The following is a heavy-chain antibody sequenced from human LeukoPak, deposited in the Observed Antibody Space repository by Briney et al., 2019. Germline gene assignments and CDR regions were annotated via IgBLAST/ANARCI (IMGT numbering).Heavy chain of an antibody. CDR2: INHSGST. V-gene: IGHV4-34*01. CDR3: ASLYSSSWYDYYYYGMDV. CDR1: GGSFSGYY. J-gene: IGHJ6*02. D-gene: IGHD6-13*01. Sequence: PSETLSLTCAVYGGSFSGYYWSWIRQPPGKGLEWIGEINHSGSTNYNPSPKSRVTISVDTSKNQFSLKLSSVTAADTAVYYCASLYSSSWYDYYYYGMDVWGQGTTVTVSS.